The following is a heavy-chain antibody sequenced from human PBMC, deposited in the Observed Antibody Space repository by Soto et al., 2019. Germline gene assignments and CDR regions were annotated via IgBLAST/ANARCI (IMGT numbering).Heavy chain of an antibody. J-gene: IGHJ4*02. CDR2: IIPILGIA. D-gene: IGHD5-12*01. V-gene: IGHV1-69*02. CDR1: GGTFSRYT. Sequence: ASVKVSCKASGGTFSRYTISWVRQAPGQGLEWMGRIIPILGIANYAQKFQGRVTITADKSTSTAYMELSSLRSEDTAVYYCARQLRVATIVGPDDYWGQGTLVTVSS. CDR3: ARQLRVATIVGPDDY.